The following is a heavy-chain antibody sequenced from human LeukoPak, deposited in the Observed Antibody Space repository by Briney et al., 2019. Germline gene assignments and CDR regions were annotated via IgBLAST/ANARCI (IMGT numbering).Heavy chain of an antibody. Sequence: GGSLRLSCAASGFTFSSYSMNWVRQAPGKGLEWVSSISSSSSYIYYADSVKGRFTISRDNAKNSLYLQMNSLRAEDTAVYYCARASAVVAASFSGYYYYMDVWGKGTTVTVSS. CDR1: GFTFSSYS. D-gene: IGHD2-15*01. V-gene: IGHV3-21*01. CDR3: ARASAVVAASFSGYYYYMDV. CDR2: ISSSSSYI. J-gene: IGHJ6*03.